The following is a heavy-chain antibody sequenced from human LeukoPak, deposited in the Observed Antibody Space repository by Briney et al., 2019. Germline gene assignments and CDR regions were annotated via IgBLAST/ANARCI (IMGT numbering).Heavy chain of an antibody. Sequence: GGSLRLSCAASGFTFSSYSMNWVRQAPGKGLEWVSSISGRNSYIYYADSVKGRFSISSDNAENSLYLQMNSLRAEDTAVYYCVRDMTTVTTCYLHHWGQGTLVTVSS. CDR2: ISGRNSYI. V-gene: IGHV3-21*01. J-gene: IGHJ1*01. CDR3: VRDMTTVTTCYLHH. D-gene: IGHD4-17*01. CDR1: GFTFSSYS.